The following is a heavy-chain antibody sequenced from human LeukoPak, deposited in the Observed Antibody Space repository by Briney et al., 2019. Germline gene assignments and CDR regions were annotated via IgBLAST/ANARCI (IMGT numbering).Heavy chain of an antibody. V-gene: IGHV4-4*07. CDR1: GASISSYY. CDR2: IYTSGTT. J-gene: IGHJ5*02. CDR3: ARDYVDTTMGQRFDP. Sequence: SETLSLTCTVSGASISSYYWSWIRQPAGKGLEWIGRIYTSGTTNYNPSLKSRVTISVDKSKSQFSLKLSSVTAADTAVYYCARDYVDTTMGQRFDPWGHGTLVTVSS. D-gene: IGHD5-18*01.